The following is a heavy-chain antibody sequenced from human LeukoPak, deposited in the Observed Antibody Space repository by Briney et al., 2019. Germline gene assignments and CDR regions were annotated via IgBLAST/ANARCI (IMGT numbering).Heavy chain of an antibody. J-gene: IGHJ4*02. CDR2: INHSGST. CDR3: ARVRGNFVAAAGTKCFDY. Sequence: PSQTLSLTCAVYGGSFSGYYWSWIRQPPGKGLEWIGEINHSGSTNYNPSLKSRVTISVDTSKNQFSLKLSSVTAADTAVYYCARVRGNFVAAAGTKCFDYWGQGTLVTVSS. V-gene: IGHV4-34*01. CDR1: GGSFSGYY. D-gene: IGHD6-13*01.